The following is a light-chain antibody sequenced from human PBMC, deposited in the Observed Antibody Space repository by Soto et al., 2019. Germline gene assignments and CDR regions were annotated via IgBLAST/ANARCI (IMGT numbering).Light chain of an antibody. J-gene: IGLJ2*01. CDR2: TSN. V-gene: IGLV1-44*01. CDR3: AAWDAGLDGPV. CDR1: SSNIGTNS. Sequence: QSAVTQPPSASGTPGQRVTISCSGTSSNIGTNSVNWYQHLPGTAPKLLIHTSNQRPSGVPDRFSGSKSGTSASLAISGLLSEDEADYYCAAWDAGLDGPVFGGGTKLTVL.